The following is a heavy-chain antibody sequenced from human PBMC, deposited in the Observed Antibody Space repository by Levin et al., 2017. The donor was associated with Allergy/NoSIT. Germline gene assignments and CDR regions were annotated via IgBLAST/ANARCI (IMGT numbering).Heavy chain of an antibody. CDR2: INWNGGST. V-gene: IGHV3-20*04. Sequence: LSLTCAASGFTFDDYGMSWVRQAPGKGLEWVSGINWNGGSTGYADSVKGRFTISRDNAKNSLYLQMNSLRAEDMALYYCATHGELVGYYFDYWGQGTLVTVSS. D-gene: IGHD3-9*01. CDR3: ATHGELVGYYFDY. CDR1: GFTFDDYG. J-gene: IGHJ4*02.